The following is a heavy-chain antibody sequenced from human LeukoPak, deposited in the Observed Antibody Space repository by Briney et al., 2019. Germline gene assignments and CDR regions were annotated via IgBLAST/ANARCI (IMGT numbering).Heavy chain of an antibody. Sequence: GASVKVSCKASGGTFSSYAISWVRQSPGQGLEWMGGIIPIFGTANYAQKLQGRVTITADESTSTAYMELSSLRSEDTAVYYCARDRLATIGAYYYYMDVWGKGTTVTVSS. CDR2: IIPIFGTA. CDR3: ARDRLATIGAYYYYMDV. CDR1: GGTFSSYA. J-gene: IGHJ6*03. V-gene: IGHV1-69*13. D-gene: IGHD5-24*01.